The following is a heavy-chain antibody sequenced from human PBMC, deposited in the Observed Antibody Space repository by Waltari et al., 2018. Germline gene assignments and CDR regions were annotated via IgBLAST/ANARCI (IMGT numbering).Heavy chain of an antibody. D-gene: IGHD3-16*01. Sequence: QVQLQESGPGLVKPSETLSLTCTVSGGSISSYSWSWIRQPPGKGLEWIGYIYYSGSTNYNPSLKSRVTISVDTSKNQFSLKLSSVTAADTAVYYCARDPGDYVRGDAFDIWGQGTMVTVSS. CDR3: ARDPGDYVRGDAFDI. CDR1: GGSISSYS. J-gene: IGHJ3*02. V-gene: IGHV4-59*01. CDR2: IYYSGST.